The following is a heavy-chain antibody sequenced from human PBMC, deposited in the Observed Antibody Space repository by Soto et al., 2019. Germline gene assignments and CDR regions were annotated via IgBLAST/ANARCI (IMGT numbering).Heavy chain of an antibody. CDR1: GFTFSSYG. V-gene: IGHV3-30*03. Sequence: GGSLRLSCAASGFTFSSYGMHWVRQAPGKGLEWVAVISYDGSNKYYGDSVKGRFTISRDNSKNTLYLQMNSLRAEDTAVYYCSSSSDYGDYVDYYYGMDVWGQGTTVTVSS. D-gene: IGHD4-17*01. CDR2: ISYDGSNK. J-gene: IGHJ6*02. CDR3: SSSSDYGDYVDYYYGMDV.